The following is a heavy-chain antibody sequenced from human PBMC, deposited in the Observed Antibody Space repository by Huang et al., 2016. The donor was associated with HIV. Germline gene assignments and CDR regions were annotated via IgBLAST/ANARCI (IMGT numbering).Heavy chain of an antibody. D-gene: IGHD3-22*01. J-gene: IGHJ3*02. Sequence: QVQLVQSGAEVKKPGASVKVSCKTSGYTFTGNGVSWVRQAPGQGLEWMAWISGHNGNTKDAQKFQGRVIMTTDTSATTAYMQLRSLRPDDTAIYYCARDSAYYPGGGDAFDIWGQGTMVIVSS. CDR1: GYTFTGNG. CDR2: ISGHNGNT. CDR3: ARDSAYYPGGGDAFDI. V-gene: IGHV1-18*01.